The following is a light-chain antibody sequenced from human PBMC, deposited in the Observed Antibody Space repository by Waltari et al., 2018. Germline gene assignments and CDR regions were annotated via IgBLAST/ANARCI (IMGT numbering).Light chain of an antibody. V-gene: IGKV3-15*01. CDR2: GAS. CDR3: QQYNNWPAT. Sequence: EIVMTHSPPTLSVSPGESATLPCRASQSVSSDLACDQQKPGQAPRLLIDGASTRATGIPARFSGSGSGTEFTLTISSMQSEDFAVYYCQQYNNWPATFGQGTKLEIK. CDR1: QSVSSD. J-gene: IGKJ2*01.